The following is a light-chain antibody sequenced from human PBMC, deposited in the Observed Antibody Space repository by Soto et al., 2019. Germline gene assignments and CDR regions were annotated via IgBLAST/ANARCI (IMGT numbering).Light chain of an antibody. CDR3: QQCRDVPLT. V-gene: IGKV1-33*01. Sequence: DIQMTQSPSSLSASVGDRVTITCPRKHISGSYLNWYQQRPGRAPKFLIQGASNLETGVPSRFSGSGSGTHFSFTITSLQPEDIATYYCQQCRDVPLTFGGGTKVDIK. J-gene: IGKJ4*01. CDR2: GAS. CDR1: HISGSY.